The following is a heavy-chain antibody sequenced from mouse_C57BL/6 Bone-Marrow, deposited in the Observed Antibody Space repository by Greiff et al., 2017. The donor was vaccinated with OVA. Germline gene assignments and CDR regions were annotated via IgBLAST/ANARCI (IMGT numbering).Heavy chain of an antibody. CDR1: GFTFSSYT. CDR3: ARPLITTVVATGAMDY. CDR2: ISGGGGNT. J-gene: IGHJ4*01. V-gene: IGHV5-9*01. D-gene: IGHD1-1*01. Sequence: EVQLVESGGGLVKPGGSLKLSCAASGFTFSSYTMPWVRQTPEKRLEWVATISGGGGNTYYPDSVKGRVTFSRDNATNTLYLQMSSLRSEDTALYYCARPLITTVVATGAMDYWGQGTSVTVSS.